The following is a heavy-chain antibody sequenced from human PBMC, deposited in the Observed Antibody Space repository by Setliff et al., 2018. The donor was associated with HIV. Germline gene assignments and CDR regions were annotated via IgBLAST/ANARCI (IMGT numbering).Heavy chain of an antibody. CDR3: ARGGEYSSYPLDY. Sequence: PGGSLRLSCAGSGFTFSGSALNWVRQASGKGLEWVGRIRSKANSYATEYAASVKGRFTVSRDDSKNTAHLQMGSLRPEDTAVYYCARGGEYSSYPLDYWGQGTLVTAPQ. D-gene: IGHD5-12*01. V-gene: IGHV3-73*01. J-gene: IGHJ4*02. CDR1: GFTFSGSA. CDR2: IRSKANSYAT.